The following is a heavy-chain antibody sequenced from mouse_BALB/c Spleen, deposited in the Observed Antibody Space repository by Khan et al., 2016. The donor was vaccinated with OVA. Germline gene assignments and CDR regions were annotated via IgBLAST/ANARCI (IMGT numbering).Heavy chain of an antibody. D-gene: IGHD2-14*01. J-gene: IGHJ4*01. CDR2: IDPANGYT. V-gene: IGHV14-3*02. CDR3: GRSYRYRDAMDY. Sequence: EVKLQESGAEFVKPGASVKLSCTASGFNIKDTYMHWVKQRPEQGLEWIGRIDPANGYTKYDPKFQGKATITQDTSSNIAYLQLSSLTSEDTAVYYCGRSYRYRDAMDYWGQGTSVTVSS. CDR1: GFNIKDTY.